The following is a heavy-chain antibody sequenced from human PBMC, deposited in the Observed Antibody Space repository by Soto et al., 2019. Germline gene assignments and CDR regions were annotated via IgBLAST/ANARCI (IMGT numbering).Heavy chain of an antibody. J-gene: IGHJ6*02. Sequence: GGSLRLSCAVSGFTFDDYAMHWVRQAPWKGLEWVSGISWNSGSIGYADSVKGRFTISRDNAKNSLYLQMNSLRAEDTALYYCAKDLTPLLWFGDTGYYYGMDVWGQGTTVTVSS. CDR1: GFTFDDYA. CDR2: ISWNSGSI. V-gene: IGHV3-9*01. CDR3: AKDLTPLLWFGDTGYYYGMDV. D-gene: IGHD3-10*01.